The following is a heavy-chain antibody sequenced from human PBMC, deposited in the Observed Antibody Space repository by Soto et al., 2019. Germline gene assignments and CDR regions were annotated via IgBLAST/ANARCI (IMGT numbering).Heavy chain of an antibody. D-gene: IGHD3-10*02. Sequence: QVQLVQSGAEVKEPGDSVRVSCEASGYTFTAYYIHWVRQAPGQGREWMGWINPKFGDTTYAQDFQGRVYMTRDMSISTVYMELSRLTSDDTAIYYCARNMDYYYGRGSGNGHGVWGQGTTVTVFS. V-gene: IGHV1-2*02. CDR3: ARNMDYYYGRGSGNGHGV. CDR2: INPKFGDT. CDR1: GYTFTAYY. J-gene: IGHJ6*02.